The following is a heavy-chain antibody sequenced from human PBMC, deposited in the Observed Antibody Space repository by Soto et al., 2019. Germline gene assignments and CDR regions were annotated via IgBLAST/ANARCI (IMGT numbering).Heavy chain of an antibody. Sequence: SETLSLTCAVYGGSFSGYYWSWIRQPPGKGLEWIGEINHSGSTNYNPSLKSRVTISVDTSKNQFSLKLSSVTAADTAVYYCARAVTKIFGRGPSWFDPWGQGTLVTVSS. CDR1: GGSFSGYY. D-gene: IGHD4-17*01. J-gene: IGHJ5*02. V-gene: IGHV4-34*01. CDR3: ARAVTKIFGRGPSWFDP. CDR2: INHSGST.